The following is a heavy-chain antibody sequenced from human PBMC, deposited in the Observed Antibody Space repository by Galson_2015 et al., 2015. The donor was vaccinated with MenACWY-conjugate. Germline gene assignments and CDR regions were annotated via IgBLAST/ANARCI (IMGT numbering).Heavy chain of an antibody. CDR3: AKALRLYYDFLSGYYPDP. CDR2: ISGSGGNT. CDR1: GFTFSSYA. J-gene: IGHJ5*02. D-gene: IGHD3-3*01. V-gene: IGHV3-23*01. Sequence: SLRLSCAASGFTFSSYAMSWVRQAPGQGLEWVSGISGSGGNTFNADSVKGRFPISGDNSKSTLYLQMNSLRAEDTAVCYCAKALRLYYDFLSGYYPDPWGQGTLVPVSS.